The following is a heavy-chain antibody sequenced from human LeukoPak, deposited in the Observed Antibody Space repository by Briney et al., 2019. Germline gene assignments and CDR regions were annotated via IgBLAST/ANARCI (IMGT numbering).Heavy chain of an antibody. Sequence: GGSLRLSCAASGFTFSNAWMSWVRQAPGKGLGWTGRIKSKADGQTIDYAAPVKGRFTISRDDSKNTLYLQMISLKTEDTAVYYCVAGITGVLDYWGQGTLVTVSS. CDR3: VAGITGVLDY. D-gene: IGHD1-14*01. V-gene: IGHV3-15*01. CDR2: IKSKADGQTI. J-gene: IGHJ4*02. CDR1: GFTFSNAW.